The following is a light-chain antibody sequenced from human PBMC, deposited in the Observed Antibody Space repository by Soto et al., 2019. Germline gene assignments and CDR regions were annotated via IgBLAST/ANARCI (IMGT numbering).Light chain of an antibody. CDR1: QSVSSSY. CDR3: QQYGSSQIT. J-gene: IGKJ5*01. CDR2: GAS. Sequence: IVLTQSPGTLSLSPGERATFSCRASQSVSSSYLAWYQQKPGQAPRLLIYGASSRATGIPDRFSGSGSGTDFTLTISRLEPEDFAVYYCQQYGSSQITFGQGTRLEIK. V-gene: IGKV3-20*01.